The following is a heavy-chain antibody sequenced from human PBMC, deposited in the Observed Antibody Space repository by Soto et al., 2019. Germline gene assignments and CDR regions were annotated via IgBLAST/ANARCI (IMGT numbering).Heavy chain of an antibody. CDR3: ARGLAWLLPHDAFDI. D-gene: IGHD3-22*01. V-gene: IGHV1-46*01. Sequence: GASVKVSCQASGYTFTSYYMHWVRQAPGQGLEWMGIINPSGGSTSYAQKFQGRVTMTRDTSTSTVYMELSSLRSEDTAVYYCARGLAWLLPHDAFDIWGQGKMVHVSS. CDR2: INPSGGST. J-gene: IGHJ3*02. CDR1: GYTFTSYY.